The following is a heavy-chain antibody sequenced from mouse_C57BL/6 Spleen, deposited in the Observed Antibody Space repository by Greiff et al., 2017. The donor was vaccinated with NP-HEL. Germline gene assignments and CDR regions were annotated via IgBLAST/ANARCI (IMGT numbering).Heavy chain of an antibody. V-gene: IGHV5-6*01. CDR3: ARHEEDYDYDSCFAY. CDR2: ISSGGSYT. Sequence: EVKLVESGGDLVKPGGSLKLSCAASGFTFSSYGMSWVRQTPDKRLEWIATISSGGSYTYYPDSVKGRFTISRDNAKNTLYLQMSSLKSEDTAMDYCARHEEDYDYDSCFAYWGQGTLVTVSA. J-gene: IGHJ3*01. D-gene: IGHD2-4*01. CDR1: GFTFSSYG.